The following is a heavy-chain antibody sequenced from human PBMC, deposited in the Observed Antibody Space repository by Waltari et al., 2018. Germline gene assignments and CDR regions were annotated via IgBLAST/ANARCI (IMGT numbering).Heavy chain of an antibody. D-gene: IGHD3-22*01. CDR1: GYTFASSV. Sequence: QVQLLQSGAEVKKPGASVKVSCKASGYTFASSVISWVRQAPGQGLEWMGWISAYNGDTNYVQKIQGRVTMTTDTSTSTAYMELRSLRSDDTAVYYCARGHTGYYDSRGFYAFDYWGQGTLVTVSS. CDR3: ARGHTGYYDSRGFYAFDY. CDR2: ISAYNGDT. J-gene: IGHJ4*02. V-gene: IGHV1-18*01.